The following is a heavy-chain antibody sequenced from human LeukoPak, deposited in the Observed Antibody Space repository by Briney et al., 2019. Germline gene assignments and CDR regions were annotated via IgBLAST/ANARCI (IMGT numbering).Heavy chain of an antibody. Sequence: PGGSLRLSCAASGFTFSSYAMHWVRQAPGKGLEWVAVISYDGSNKYYAESVKGRFTISRDDSRNTLYLQMSGLKTEDTAVYYCAKNHKAVTNSGVPSQGYWGQGTLVTVSS. CDR3: AKNHKAVTNSGVPSQGY. D-gene: IGHD3-3*01. CDR2: ISYDGSNK. J-gene: IGHJ4*02. CDR1: GFTFSSYA. V-gene: IGHV3-30-3*01.